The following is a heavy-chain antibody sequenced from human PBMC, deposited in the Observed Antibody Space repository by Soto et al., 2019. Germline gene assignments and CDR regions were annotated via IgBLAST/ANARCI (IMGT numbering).Heavy chain of an antibody. J-gene: IGHJ4*02. CDR2: INAGNGDT. Sequence: QVQLVQSGAEVKKPGASVKVSCKASGFTFTSYAMHWVRQAPGQRLEWMGWINAGNGDTNYSQKFQGRVTITRDTSASTAYMELSSLRSEDTAVYYCARDLGGWPDYWGQGTMVSFSS. CDR1: GFTFTSYA. V-gene: IGHV1-3*01. D-gene: IGHD2-15*01. CDR3: ARDLGGWPDY.